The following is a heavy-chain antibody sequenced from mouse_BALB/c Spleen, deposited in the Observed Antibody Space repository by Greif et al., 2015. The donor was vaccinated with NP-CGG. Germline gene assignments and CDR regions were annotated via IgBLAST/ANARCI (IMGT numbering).Heavy chain of an antibody. CDR3: GSRAMDY. J-gene: IGHJ4*01. Sequence: VMLVESGPGLVAPSQSLSITCTDSGFSLTSYGVHWVRRPPGKGLEWLGVIWAGGSTNYNSALMSRLSISKDNSKSQVFLKMNSLQTDDTAMYYCGSRAMDYWGQGTSVTVSS. CDR2: IWAGGST. CDR1: GFSLTSYG. D-gene: IGHD1-1*01. V-gene: IGHV2-9*02.